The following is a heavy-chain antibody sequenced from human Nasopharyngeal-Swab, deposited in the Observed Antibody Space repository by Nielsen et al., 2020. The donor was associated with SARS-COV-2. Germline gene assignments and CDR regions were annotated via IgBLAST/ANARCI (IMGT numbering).Heavy chain of an antibody. J-gene: IGHJ4*02. D-gene: IGHD6-13*01. CDR3: ARGYSGSWQGYYFDY. V-gene: IGHV1-69*01. Sequence: WVRQAPGQGLEWMGGIIPIFGTANYAQKFQGRVTITADESTSTAYMELSSLRSEDTAVYYCARGYSGSWQGYYFDYWGQGTLVTVSS. CDR2: IIPIFGTA.